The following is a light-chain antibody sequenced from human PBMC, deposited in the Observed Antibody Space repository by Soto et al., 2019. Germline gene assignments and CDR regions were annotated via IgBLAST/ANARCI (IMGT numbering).Light chain of an antibody. V-gene: IGKV3-20*01. CDR1: QSVNSNY. Sequence: EIVVTQSPGTLSLSPGERATLSCRASQSVNSNYLAWYQQKPGQAPRLLIYGASSRSTGIPGRFSGSGSGTDFTLTIARLEPEDFAVYYCQQYGSSPRTFGQRTKVEIK. J-gene: IGKJ1*01. CDR3: QQYGSSPRT. CDR2: GAS.